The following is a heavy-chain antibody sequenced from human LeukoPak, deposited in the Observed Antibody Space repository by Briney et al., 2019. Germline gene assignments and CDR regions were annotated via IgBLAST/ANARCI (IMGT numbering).Heavy chain of an antibody. J-gene: IGHJ6*03. CDR3: AREGYYYYYMDV. CDR2: ISSVGTYI. Sequence: GGSLRLSCAASGFTFSIYSMNWVRQAPGKGLEWISYISSVGTYIYYADSVKGRFTISRDNANNSLYLQMNSLRAEDTAVYYCAREGYYYYYMDVWGKGTTVTVSS. V-gene: IGHV3-21*01. CDR1: GFTFSIYS.